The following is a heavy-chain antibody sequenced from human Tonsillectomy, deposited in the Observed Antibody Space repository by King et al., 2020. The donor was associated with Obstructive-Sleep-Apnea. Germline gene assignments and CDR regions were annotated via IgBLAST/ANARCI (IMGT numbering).Heavy chain of an antibody. CDR2: ISGSGRST. J-gene: IGHJ4*02. CDR1: GFTFSTYA. V-gene: IGHV3-23*04. CDR3: AKDSMDYDTLTGPVDY. Sequence: VQLVESGGGLVQPGGSLRLSCAASGFTFSTYAMSWFRQAPGKGLEWVSGISGSGRSTYYAAPLKGRFTISRDGSKNTLYLQMNSLIAEDTAIYYCAKDSMDYDTLTGPVDYWGQGTLVTVSS. D-gene: IGHD3-9*01.